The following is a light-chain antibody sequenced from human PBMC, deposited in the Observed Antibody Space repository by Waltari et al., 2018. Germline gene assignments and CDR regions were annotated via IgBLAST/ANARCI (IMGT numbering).Light chain of an antibody. Sequence: QSVLTQPPSVSGAPGQRVTISCTGSNSNIGASYDVHLYQHLPGTAPKLLIYGNTNRPSGVPDRFSGSKSGTSASLAITGLQAEDEADYYCQSYDSSLSGWVFGGGTKLTVL. J-gene: IGLJ3*02. CDR3: QSYDSSLSGWV. V-gene: IGLV1-40*01. CDR2: GNT. CDR1: NSNIGASYD.